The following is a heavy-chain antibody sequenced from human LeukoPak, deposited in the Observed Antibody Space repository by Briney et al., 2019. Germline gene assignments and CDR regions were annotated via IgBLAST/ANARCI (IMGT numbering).Heavy chain of an antibody. CDR3: ARRGYSYGGVASYYYMDV. J-gene: IGHJ6*03. CDR1: GGTFSSYA. D-gene: IGHD5-18*01. Sequence: SVKVSCKASGGTFSSYAISWVRQAPGQGLEWMGGIIPIFGTANYAQKFQGRVTITADESTSTAYMELSSLRSEDTAVYYCARRGYSYGGVASYYYMDVWGKGTTVTVSS. CDR2: IIPIFGTA. V-gene: IGHV1-69*01.